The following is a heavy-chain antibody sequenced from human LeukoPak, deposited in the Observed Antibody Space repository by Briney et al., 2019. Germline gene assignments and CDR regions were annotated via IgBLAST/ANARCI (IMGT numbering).Heavy chain of an antibody. Sequence: GGSLRLSCAASGFTFSSYWMNWARQAPGKGLEWVASINHNGDVNYYVDSVKGRFTISRDNAKDSLYLQMSNLRAEDTAVYFCARGGGLDVWGQGATVTVSS. CDR1: GFTFSSYW. J-gene: IGHJ6*02. CDR3: ARGGGLDV. V-gene: IGHV3-7*03. D-gene: IGHD3-16*01. CDR2: INHNGDVN.